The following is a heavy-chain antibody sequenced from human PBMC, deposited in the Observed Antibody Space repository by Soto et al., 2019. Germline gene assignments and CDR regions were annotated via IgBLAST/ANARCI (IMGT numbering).Heavy chain of an antibody. Sequence: GGSLRLSCAASGFTVSSNYMSWVRQAPGKGLEWVSVIYSGGSTYYADSVKGRFTISRDNSKNTLYLQMNSLRAEDTAVYYCARMGVVYAHRTQQFDYWGQGTLVTVSS. CDR3: ARMGVVYAHRTQQFDY. J-gene: IGHJ4*02. CDR2: IYSGGST. D-gene: IGHD2-8*02. CDR1: GFTVSSNY. V-gene: IGHV3-53*01.